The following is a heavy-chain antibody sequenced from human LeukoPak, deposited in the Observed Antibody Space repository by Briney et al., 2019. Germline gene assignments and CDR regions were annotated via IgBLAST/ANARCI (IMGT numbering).Heavy chain of an antibody. J-gene: IGHJ4*02. D-gene: IGHD4-23*01. CDR3: ARVYGGPFDY. CDR1: GGSISSSSYY. V-gene: IGHV4-39*07. CDR2: IYYSGST. Sequence: SETLSLTCTVSGGSISSSSYYWGWIRQPPGKGLEWIGSIYYSGSTYYNPSLKSRVTISVDTSKNQFSLKLSSVTAADTAVYYCARVYGGPFDYWGQGTLVTVSS.